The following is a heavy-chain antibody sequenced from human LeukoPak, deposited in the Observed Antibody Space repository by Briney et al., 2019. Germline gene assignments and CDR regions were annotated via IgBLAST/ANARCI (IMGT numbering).Heavy chain of an antibody. Sequence: GGSLRLSCAASGFNVSTYAMNWVRLAPGKGPEWVSSLSGSGVLTNYADSVKGRFTISRDTSKNTLHLQMNSLTFEDTAIYFCAKGSELRSLGWFQGSHVDVWGKGTTVTVSS. CDR2: LSGSGVLT. CDR1: GFNVSTYA. CDR3: AKGSELRSLGWFQGSHVDV. V-gene: IGHV3-23*01. J-gene: IGHJ6*04. D-gene: IGHD3-3*01.